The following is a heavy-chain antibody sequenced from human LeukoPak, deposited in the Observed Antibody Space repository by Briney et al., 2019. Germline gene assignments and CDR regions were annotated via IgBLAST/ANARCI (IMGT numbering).Heavy chain of an antibody. Sequence: GESLKISCAMSGFTFTNNAMTWVRQAPGKGLEWVSTIGGGDVEIHYADSVKGRFTISRDNPKNTLYLQMNSLRAEDTAVYYCGRGHRFCSRGNCNSPVDYWGQGTLVTVSS. CDR3: GRGHRFCSRGNCNSPVDY. D-gene: IGHD2-15*01. J-gene: IGHJ4*02. V-gene: IGHV3-23*01. CDR1: GFTFTNNA. CDR2: IGGGDVEI.